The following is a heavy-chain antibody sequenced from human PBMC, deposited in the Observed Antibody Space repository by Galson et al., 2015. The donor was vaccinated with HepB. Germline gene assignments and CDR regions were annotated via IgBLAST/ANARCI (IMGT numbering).Heavy chain of an antibody. CDR3: ARDMGKVTPNYCDY. CDR1: GFTFTRYA. Sequence: SLRLSCAASGFTFTRYAIHWVRQAPGKGLEWVAFISYDGSNKFYGEFVKGRFTISRGNSKNKVYVQMNGLKPEDTAVYYCARDMGKVTPNYCDYWGQGTLVTVSS. CDR2: ISYDGSNK. D-gene: IGHD2-21*02. J-gene: IGHJ4*02. V-gene: IGHV3-30-3*01.